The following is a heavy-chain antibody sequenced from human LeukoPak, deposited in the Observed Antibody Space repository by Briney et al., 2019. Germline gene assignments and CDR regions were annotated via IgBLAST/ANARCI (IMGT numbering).Heavy chain of an antibody. CDR3: ASPNPGGHDAFDF. CDR2: MNQDGSVK. CDR1: GFAFSSSY. Sequence: AGSLRLSCAASGFAFSSSYMNWVRQAPGKGLERVATMNQDGSVKNYVDSVNSRFTISRNNAYNPLPLQMTSVRAEDTAVYYCASPNPGGHDAFDFWGQGTLVTVSS. J-gene: IGHJ3*01. V-gene: IGHV3-7*01. D-gene: IGHD4-23*01.